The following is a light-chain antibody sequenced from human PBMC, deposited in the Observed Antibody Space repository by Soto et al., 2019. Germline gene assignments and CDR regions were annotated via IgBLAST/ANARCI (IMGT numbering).Light chain of an antibody. CDR3: QQSYTPPLFT. V-gene: IGKV1-39*01. CDR2: AAS. Sequence: DIQMTQSPSSLSESVGDRVTITCRASQSISTNLNWYQVKPGKAPKLLIYAASCLESGVPSRFSGSGSGTDFTLTISSLQPEDFATCYGQQSYTPPLFTFGPGTKVDIK. CDR1: QSISTN. J-gene: IGKJ3*01.